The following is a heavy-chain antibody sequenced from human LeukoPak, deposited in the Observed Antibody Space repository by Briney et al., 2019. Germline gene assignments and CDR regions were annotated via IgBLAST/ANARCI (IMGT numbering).Heavy chain of an antibody. V-gene: IGHV1-3*03. Sequence: ASVKVSCKASGYTFTSYGISWVRQAPGQRLEWMGWINAGNGNTKYSQEFQGRVTITRDTSASTAYMELSSLRSEDMAVYYCAREEVRGAFDIWGQGTMVTVSS. CDR2: INAGNGNT. D-gene: IGHD4-11*01. CDR3: AREEVRGAFDI. J-gene: IGHJ3*02. CDR1: GYTFTSYG.